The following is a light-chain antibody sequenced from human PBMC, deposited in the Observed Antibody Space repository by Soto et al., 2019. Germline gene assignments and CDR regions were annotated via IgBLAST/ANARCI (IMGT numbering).Light chain of an antibody. V-gene: IGKV3-20*01. CDR3: QQYGRSPWT. J-gene: IGKJ1*01. CDR1: QSVSSSY. CDR2: GAS. Sequence: EIVLTQSPGTLSLSPGERATLSCRASQSVSSSYLAWYQQKPGQAPRLLIYGASSRVTGIPDRSSGSGSGTDFTLTISRLEPEDFAVYYCQQYGRSPWTFGQGTKLEIK.